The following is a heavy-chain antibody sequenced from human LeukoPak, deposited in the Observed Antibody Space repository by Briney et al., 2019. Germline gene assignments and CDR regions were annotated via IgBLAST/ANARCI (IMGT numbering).Heavy chain of an antibody. Sequence: GGSLRLSCAASGFTFSSYAIHWVRQAPGKGLEYVSAISSNGGSTYYANSVKGRFTISRDISKNTLYLQMNSLRAEDTAVYYCARDKSANYYYYAMDVWGQGNTVTVSS. D-gene: IGHD6-13*01. CDR1: GFTFSSYA. CDR2: ISSNGGST. J-gene: IGHJ6*02. CDR3: ARDKSANYYYYAMDV. V-gene: IGHV3-64*01.